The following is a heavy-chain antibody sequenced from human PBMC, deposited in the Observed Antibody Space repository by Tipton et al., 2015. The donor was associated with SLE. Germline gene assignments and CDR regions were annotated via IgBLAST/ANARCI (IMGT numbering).Heavy chain of an antibody. CDR1: GGSFSGYY. J-gene: IGHJ6*03. CDR2: INHSGST. D-gene: IGHD6-19*01. V-gene: IGHV4-34*01. Sequence: TLSLTCAVYGGSFSGYYWSWIRQPPGKGLEWIGEINHSGSTNYNPSLKSRVTISVDTSKNQFSLKLSSVTAADTAVYYCAREGVEQWLAFAGEVAYSYYMDVWGKGTTVTVSS. CDR3: AREGVEQWLAFAGEVAYSYYMDV.